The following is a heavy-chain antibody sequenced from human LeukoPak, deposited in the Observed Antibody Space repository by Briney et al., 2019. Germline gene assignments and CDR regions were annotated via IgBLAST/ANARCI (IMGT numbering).Heavy chain of an antibody. D-gene: IGHD3-3*01. V-gene: IGHV3-7*05. CDR2: IKQDGSEK. J-gene: IGHJ4*02. CDR3: ATYFTNFWSGYYPSY. CDR1: GFTFTTCW. Sequence: GGSLRLSCAASGFTFTTCWMSWVRQAPGKGLEWVANIKQDGSEKYYVDSVKGRFTISRDNAKNSLYLQMNSLRAEDTAVYYCATYFTNFWSGYYPSYWGQGTLVTVSS.